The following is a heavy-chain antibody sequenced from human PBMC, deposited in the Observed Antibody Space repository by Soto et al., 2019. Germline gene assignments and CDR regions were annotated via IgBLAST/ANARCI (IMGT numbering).Heavy chain of an antibody. CDR1: GYTYSNYG. CDR3: VRDYDTWGEDWFDP. V-gene: IGHV1-18*01. D-gene: IGHD3-9*01. CDR2: ISDFEAGA. Sequence: QVQLVQSGTEVKKPGASVKVSCKASGYTYSNYGISWVRQAPGQGLEWMGWISDFEAGANYGQRFRGRVTLTIDTSTSTAYMELRRLPSDDTAVYYCVRDYDTWGEDWFDPWGQGTLVIVSS. J-gene: IGHJ5*02.